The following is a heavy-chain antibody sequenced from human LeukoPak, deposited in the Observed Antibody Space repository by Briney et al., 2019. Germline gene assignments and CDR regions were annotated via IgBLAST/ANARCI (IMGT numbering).Heavy chain of an antibody. D-gene: IGHD3-22*01. CDR3: AGGSYYDSSGYLDY. Sequence: SVKVSCKASGGTFSSYAISWVRQAPGQGLEWMGRIIPIFGTANYAQKFQGRVTITTDESTSTAYMELSSLRSEDTAVYYCAGGSYYDSSGYLDYWGQGTLVTVSS. CDR1: GGTFSSYA. CDR2: IIPIFGTA. V-gene: IGHV1-69*05. J-gene: IGHJ4*02.